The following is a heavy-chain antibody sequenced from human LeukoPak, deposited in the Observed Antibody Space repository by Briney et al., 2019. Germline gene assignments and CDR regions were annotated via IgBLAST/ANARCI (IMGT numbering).Heavy chain of an antibody. Sequence: ASVKVSCKASGYIFNKYGVSWVRQAPGQGLEWLAWISCYNGDTNYAQEFQGRVTVTTDTSTSTVFMELRNLNTDDTAVYYCASSLRGIVGATTTLRTHDYWGQGTLVTVSS. V-gene: IGHV1-18*01. CDR3: ASSLRGIVGATTTLRTHDY. J-gene: IGHJ4*02. D-gene: IGHD1-26*01. CDR1: GYIFNKYG. CDR2: ISCYNGDT.